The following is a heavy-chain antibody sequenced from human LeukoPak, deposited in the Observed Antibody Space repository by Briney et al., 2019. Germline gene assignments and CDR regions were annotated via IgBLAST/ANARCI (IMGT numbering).Heavy chain of an antibody. D-gene: IGHD2-8*02. Sequence: PGGSLRLSCGASGFTFSSSAMHWVRQGPGKGLEWVAYIAHHGNNKYYADSVKGRFTISRDNCKGSLYLQMNSLRADDTAVYYCAKDGSWSCTDWGQGTLVRVSS. J-gene: IGHJ4*02. CDR2: IAHHGNNK. CDR1: GFTFSSSA. V-gene: IGHV3-30*02. CDR3: AKDGSWSCTD.